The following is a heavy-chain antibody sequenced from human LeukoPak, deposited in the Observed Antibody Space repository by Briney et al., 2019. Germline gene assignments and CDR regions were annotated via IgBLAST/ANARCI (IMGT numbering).Heavy chain of an antibody. CDR1: GFTFDDYA. Sequence: PGRSLRLSCAASGFTFDDYAMHWVRQAPGKGLEWVSDISWNSGSIGYADSVKGRFTISRDNAKNSLYLQMNSLRAEDTALYYCAKAGRDGYNYSFDYWGQGTLVTVSS. D-gene: IGHD5-12*01. CDR3: AKAGRDGYNYSFDY. J-gene: IGHJ4*02. V-gene: IGHV3-9*01. CDR2: ISWNSGSI.